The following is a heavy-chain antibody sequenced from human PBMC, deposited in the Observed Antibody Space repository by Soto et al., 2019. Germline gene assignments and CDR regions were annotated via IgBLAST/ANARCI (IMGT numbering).Heavy chain of an antibody. J-gene: IGHJ4*02. V-gene: IGHV3-49*03. CDR1: GFTFGDYG. CDR2: IRSKAYGGTT. CDR3: TRPPPPAYFDS. Sequence: GGSLRLSCTASGFTFGDYGLSWFRQAPGEGLELVGFIRSKAYGGTTQYAASVKGRFTISRDDSKSIAYLQMNSLETEDTAVYYCTRPPPPAYFDSWGQETLVTVPQ.